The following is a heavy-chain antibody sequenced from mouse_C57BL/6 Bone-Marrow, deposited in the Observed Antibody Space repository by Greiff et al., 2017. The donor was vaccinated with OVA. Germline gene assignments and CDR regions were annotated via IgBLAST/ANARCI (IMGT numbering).Heavy chain of an antibody. V-gene: IGHV10-3*01. J-gene: IGHJ4*01. D-gene: IGHD2-4*01. CDR2: IRSKSSNYAT. Sequence: EVMLVESGGGLVQPKGSLKLSCAASGFTFNTYAMHWVRQAPGKGLEWVDRIRSKSSNYATYYADSVKDRFTISKDDSQSMLYLQMNNLKTEDTAMYYCVRDDYDPASYAMDYWGQGTSVTVSS. CDR3: VRDDYDPASYAMDY. CDR1: GFTFNTYA.